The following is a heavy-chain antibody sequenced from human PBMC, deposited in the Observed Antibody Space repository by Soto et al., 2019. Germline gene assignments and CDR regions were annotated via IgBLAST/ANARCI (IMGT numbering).Heavy chain of an antibody. J-gene: IGHJ6*02. D-gene: IGHD1-7*01. CDR1: GFTFSSYS. Sequence: PGGSLRLSCAASGFTFSSYSMNWVRQAPGKGLERVSSISSSSSYIYYADSVKGRFTISRDNAKNSLYLQMNSLRAEDTAVYYCARDPWPLTGTTGYYYGMDVWGQGTTVTVSS. CDR2: ISSSSSYI. CDR3: ARDPWPLTGTTGYYYGMDV. V-gene: IGHV3-21*01.